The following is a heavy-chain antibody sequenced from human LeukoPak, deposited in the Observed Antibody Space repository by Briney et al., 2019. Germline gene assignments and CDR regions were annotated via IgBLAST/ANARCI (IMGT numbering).Heavy chain of an antibody. D-gene: IGHD4-17*01. CDR2: IYYSGST. V-gene: IGHV4-59*01. J-gene: IGHJ3*02. CDR3: AGVEDYGDAFDI. Sequence: SETLSLTCTVSGGSISSYHWSWLRQPPGKGLECIGYIYYSGSTNYNPSLKSRVTISVDTSKNQFSLKLSSVTAADTAVYYCAGVEDYGDAFDIWGQGTMVTVSS. CDR1: GGSISSYH.